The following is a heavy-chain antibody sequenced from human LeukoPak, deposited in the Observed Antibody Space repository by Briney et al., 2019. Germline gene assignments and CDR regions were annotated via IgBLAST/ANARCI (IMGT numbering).Heavy chain of an antibody. CDR1: GFTFISCA. CDR3: ARGDSGSYYFDY. V-gene: IGHV3-48*03. CDR2: ISSSGSTI. Sequence: GGSLRLSCAASGFTFISCAMNWVRQAPGKGLEWVSYISSSGSTIYYADSVKGRFTISRDNAKNSLYLQMNSLRAEDTAVYYCARGDSGSYYFDYWGQGTLVTVSS. D-gene: IGHD1-26*01. J-gene: IGHJ4*02.